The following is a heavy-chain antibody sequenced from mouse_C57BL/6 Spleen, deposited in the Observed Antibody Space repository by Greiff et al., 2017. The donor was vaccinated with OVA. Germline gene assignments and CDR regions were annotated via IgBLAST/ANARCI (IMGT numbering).Heavy chain of an antibody. D-gene: IGHD2-4*01. CDR1: GYAFSSYW. CDR3: ARREDDYDGYFDV. Sequence: QVQLQQSGAELVKPGASVKISCKASGYAFSSYWMNWVKQRPGKGLEWIGQIYPGDGDTNYNGKFKGKATLTADKSSSTAYMQRSSLTSEDSAVYFCARREDDYDGYFDVWGTGTTVTVAS. J-gene: IGHJ1*03. CDR2: IYPGDGDT. V-gene: IGHV1-80*01.